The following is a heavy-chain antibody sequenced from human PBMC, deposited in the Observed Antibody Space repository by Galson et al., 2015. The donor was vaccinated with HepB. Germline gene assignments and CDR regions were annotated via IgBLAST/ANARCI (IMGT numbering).Heavy chain of an antibody. CDR1: GFTFSNAW. D-gene: IGHD2-15*01. V-gene: IGHV3-15*01. CDR2: IKSKTDGGTT. CDR3: ASGTIRKGVVGTPWGY. Sequence: SLRLSCAASGFTFSNAWMSWVRQAPGKGLEWVGRIKSKTDGGTTDYAAPVKGRFTISRDDSKNTLYLQMNSLRAEDTAVYYCASGTIRKGVVGTPWGYWGQGTLVTVSS. J-gene: IGHJ4*02.